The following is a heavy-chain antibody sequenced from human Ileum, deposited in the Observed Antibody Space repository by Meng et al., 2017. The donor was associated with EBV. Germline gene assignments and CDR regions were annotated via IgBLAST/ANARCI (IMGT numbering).Heavy chain of an antibody. CDR1: GDSISSNNW. CDR2: IYHSGTT. V-gene: IGHV4-4*02. J-gene: IGHJ4*02. CDR3: ARESRISVAENPLDFDH. D-gene: IGHD6-19*01. Sequence: QVQMQESGPGLVKPSGXLSLTCAVSGDSISSNNWWSWLRQSPGKGLEWIGEIYHSGTTNYHPSLRSRVTISIDTSKNHFSLDLNSVTAADTAIYYCARESRISVAENPLDFDHWGQGILVTVSS.